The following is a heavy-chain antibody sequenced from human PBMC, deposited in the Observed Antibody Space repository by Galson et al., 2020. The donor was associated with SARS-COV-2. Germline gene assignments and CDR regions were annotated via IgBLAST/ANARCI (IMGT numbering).Heavy chain of an antibody. CDR2: INYSGST. D-gene: IGHD3-3*01. V-gene: IGHV4-31*03. CDR1: GGSISSGGYY. J-gene: IGHJ4*01. CDR3: ARANTIFGVVITAFDY. Sequence: SETLSLTCTVSGGSISSGGYYWSWIRQHPGKGLEWIGYINYSGSTYYNPSLKSRVTRSVDTSKNQFSLKLSSVTAADTAVYYCARANTIFGVVITAFDYWGHGTLVTVSS.